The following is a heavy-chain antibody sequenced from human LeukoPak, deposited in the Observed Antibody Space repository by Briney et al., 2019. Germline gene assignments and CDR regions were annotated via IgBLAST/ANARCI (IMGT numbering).Heavy chain of an antibody. D-gene: IGHD4-23*01. V-gene: IGHV3-30*18. Sequence: GGSLRLSCAASGFTFNSYGMHWVRQAPGKGLEWVAVISYDGSNKYYADSVKGRFAISRDNSKNTLYLQMNSLRAEDTAVYYCAKEIAGWALRSINYWGKGTLVTVPS. CDR3: AKEIAGWALRSINY. CDR1: GFTFNSYG. CDR2: ISYDGSNK. J-gene: IGHJ4*02.